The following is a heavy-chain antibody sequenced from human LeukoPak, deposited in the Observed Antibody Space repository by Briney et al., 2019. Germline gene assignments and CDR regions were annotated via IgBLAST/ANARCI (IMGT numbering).Heavy chain of an antibody. CDR1: GFSLSTSAVA. CDR2: IYWDGDK. CDR3: ARGPVFDC. Sequence: SGPTLVNPTQTLTLTCTFSGFSLSTSAVAVGWLRQPPGKALEWLALIYWDGDKRYSPSLKSRLAITKDTSKNRVVVTMTNMDPVDTAIYYCARGPVFDCWGQGTLVTVSS. D-gene: IGHD1-14*01. J-gene: IGHJ4*02. V-gene: IGHV2-5*02.